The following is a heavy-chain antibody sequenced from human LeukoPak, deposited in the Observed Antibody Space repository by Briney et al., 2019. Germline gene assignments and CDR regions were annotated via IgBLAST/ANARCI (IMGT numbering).Heavy chain of an antibody. CDR1: GGSISSSSYY. J-gene: IGHJ4*02. D-gene: IGHD3-22*01. CDR3: VYYDSSGSSY. Sequence: SETLSLTCTVSGGSISSSSYYWGWTRQPPGKGLEWIGSIYYSGSTYYNPSLKSRVTISVDTSKNQFSLKLSSVTAADTAVYYCVYYDSSGSSYWGQGTLVTVSS. CDR2: IYYSGST. V-gene: IGHV4-39*07.